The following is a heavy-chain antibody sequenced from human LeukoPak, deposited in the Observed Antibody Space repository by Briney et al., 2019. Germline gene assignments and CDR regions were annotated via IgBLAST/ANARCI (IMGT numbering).Heavy chain of an antibody. D-gene: IGHD4-17*01. V-gene: IGHV3-53*01. CDR2: IYGGGST. Sequence: GGSLRLSCAASGFTVSSNYMSWVRQAPGKGLEWVSVIYGGGSTYYADSVKGRFTISRDNSKNTLYLQMNSLRAEDTAVYYCAKMATYGDYGPVFDYWGQGTLVTVSS. CDR3: AKMATYGDYGPVFDY. CDR1: GFTVSSNY. J-gene: IGHJ4*02.